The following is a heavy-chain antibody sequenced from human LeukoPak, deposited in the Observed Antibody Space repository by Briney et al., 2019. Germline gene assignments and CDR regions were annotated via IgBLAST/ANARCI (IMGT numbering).Heavy chain of an antibody. CDR2: IRYDGSNK. Sequence: PGGSLRPSCAASGFTFSSYGMHWVRQAPGKGLEWVAFIRYDGSNKYYADSVKGRFTISRDNSKNTLYLQMNSLRAEDTAVYYCANVYQGCSGGSCYRYFDYWGQGTLVTVSS. D-gene: IGHD2-15*01. J-gene: IGHJ4*02. V-gene: IGHV3-30*02. CDR1: GFTFSSYG. CDR3: ANVYQGCSGGSCYRYFDY.